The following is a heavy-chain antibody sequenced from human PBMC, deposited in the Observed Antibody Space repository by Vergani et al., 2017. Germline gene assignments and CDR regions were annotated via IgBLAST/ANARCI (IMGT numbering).Heavy chain of an antibody. Sequence: QLHLQESGPGLVKPSETLSLTCTVSGGSITSRCYYWGWIRQPPRKGLEWIGNIYHSGANYYNSTLRGRFTISVDTSKNQFSLDVTSVTAADTAIYFCARTESFILRYFHWALWGQGTLVTVSS. D-gene: IGHD3-9*01. CDR1: GGSITSRCYY. J-gene: IGHJ4*02. V-gene: IGHV4-39*01. CDR3: ARTESFILRYFHWAL. CDR2: IYHSGAN.